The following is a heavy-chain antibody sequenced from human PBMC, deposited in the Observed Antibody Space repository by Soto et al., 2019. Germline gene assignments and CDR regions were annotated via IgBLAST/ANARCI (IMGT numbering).Heavy chain of an antibody. V-gene: IGHV3-23*01. D-gene: IGHD6-19*01. CDR2: ISCCGGST. Sequence: GGSLRLSCVASGFNFKKFAMAWVRQAPGEGLEWVSGISCCGGSTSYADSVKGRFSTARDDSKNTLSLQMNGLRVEDTAQYFCAKADGEQWLIPHLDNWGQGTLVTVCS. CDR1: GFNFKKFA. J-gene: IGHJ4*02. CDR3: AKADGEQWLIPHLDN.